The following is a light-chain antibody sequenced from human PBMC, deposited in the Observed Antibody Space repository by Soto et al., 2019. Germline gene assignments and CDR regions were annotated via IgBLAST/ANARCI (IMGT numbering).Light chain of an antibody. CDR1: QSVSSSY. Sequence: EIVLTQSPGTLSLSPGERATLSCRASQSVSSSYLAWYQQKPGQAPRLLIYGASSRATGIPDRFSGSGSGTDFTLTLSRLEPEDFAVYYCQQYGSSPPITFGQGALLEIK. J-gene: IGKJ5*01. CDR2: GAS. V-gene: IGKV3-20*01. CDR3: QQYGSSPPIT.